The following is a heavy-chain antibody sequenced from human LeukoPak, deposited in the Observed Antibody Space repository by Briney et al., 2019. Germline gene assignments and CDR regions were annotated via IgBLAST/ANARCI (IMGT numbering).Heavy chain of an antibody. CDR2: ISSNGGTT. CDR1: ALTSSSYG. D-gene: IGHD2-15*01. CDR3: AKNSDRGSYCTGGTCYPYIYYYMDV. Sequence: PGGSLRLSCAASALTSSSYGMSCVRQAQGKGLEWVSSISSNGGTTYYADSVEGRFTISRDNSKNTLYLQMNSIRAEDTAIYYCAKNSDRGSYCTGGTCYPYIYYYMDVWGKGTTVTI. V-gene: IGHV3-23*01. J-gene: IGHJ6*03.